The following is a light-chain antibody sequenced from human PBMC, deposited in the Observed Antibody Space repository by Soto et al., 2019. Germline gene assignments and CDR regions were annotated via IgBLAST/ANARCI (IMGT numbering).Light chain of an antibody. Sequence: EIVLTQSPGTLSLSPGERATLSCRAGQTVNNNYVAWYQQKSGQAPRLLIFAASSRATGIPDRYSGSETGTDFTLTISRKEPEDFAVYYCKQYGSSLYTFGPGTKLEIK. CDR3: KQYGSSLYT. CDR1: QTVNNNY. J-gene: IGKJ2*01. CDR2: AAS. V-gene: IGKV3-20*01.